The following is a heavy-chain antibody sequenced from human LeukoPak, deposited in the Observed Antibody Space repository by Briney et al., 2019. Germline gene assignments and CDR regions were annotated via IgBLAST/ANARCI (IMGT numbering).Heavy chain of an antibody. J-gene: IGHJ5*02. Sequence: GGSLRLSCAASGFTFSSYAMSWVRQAPGKGLEWVSGISGSGGSTYYADSVKGRFTISRDNSKNTLYLQMNSLRADDTSLYYCGKDGERKSRGGLTRNWFAPWGQEPLVPVSS. CDR3: GKDGERKSRGGLTRNWFAP. CDR1: GFTFSSYA. V-gene: IGHV3-23*01. CDR2: ISGSGGST. D-gene: IGHD6-19*01.